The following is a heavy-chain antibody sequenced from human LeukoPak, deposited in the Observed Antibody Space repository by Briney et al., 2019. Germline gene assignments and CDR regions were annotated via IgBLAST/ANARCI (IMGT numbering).Heavy chain of an antibody. J-gene: IGHJ4*02. CDR2: INPNSGGT. CDR1: GYTFTGYY. CDR3: ARAHSSGWFDY. Sequence: GTSVKVSCKASGYTFTGYYMHWVRQVPGQGLEWMGWINPNSGGTNYAQKFQGRVTMTRDTSISTAYMELSRLRSDDTAVYYCARAHSSGWFDYWGQGTLVTVSS. V-gene: IGHV1-2*02. D-gene: IGHD6-19*01.